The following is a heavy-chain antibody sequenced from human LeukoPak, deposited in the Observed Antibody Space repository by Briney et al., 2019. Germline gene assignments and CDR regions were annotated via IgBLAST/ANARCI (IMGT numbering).Heavy chain of an antibody. V-gene: IGHV3-53*01. J-gene: IGHJ4*02. Sequence: GGSLRLSCAASGFTVSSNYMSWVRQAPRKGLEWVSVIYSGGSTYYADSVKGRFTISRDNSKNTLYLQMNSLRAEDTAVYYCARGGSVATLDYWGQGTLVTVSS. CDR2: IYSGGST. CDR1: GFTVSSNY. CDR3: ARGGSVATLDY. D-gene: IGHD5-12*01.